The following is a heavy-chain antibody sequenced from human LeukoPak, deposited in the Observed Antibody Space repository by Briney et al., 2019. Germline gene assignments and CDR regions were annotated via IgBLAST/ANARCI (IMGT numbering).Heavy chain of an antibody. D-gene: IGHD3-10*01. CDR3: ARGPHHYYGSGSFDNWFDP. CDR2: INPNSGGT. CDR1: GYTFTGYY. V-gene: IGHV1-2*02. Sequence: ASVKVSCKASGYTFTGYYMHWVRQAPGQGLEWMGWINPNSGGTNYAQKFQGRVTMTRDTSISTAYMELSRLRSDDTAVYYCARGPHHYYGSGSFDNWFDPWGQGTLVIVSS. J-gene: IGHJ5*02.